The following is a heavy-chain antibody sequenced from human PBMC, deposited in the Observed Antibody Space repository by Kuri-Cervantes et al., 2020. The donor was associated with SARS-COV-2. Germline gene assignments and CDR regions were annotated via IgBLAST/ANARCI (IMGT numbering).Heavy chain of an antibody. D-gene: IGHD2-2*01. V-gene: IGHV3-30-3*01. CDR1: GFTFSSYA. CDR2: ISYDGSNK. CDR3: ARDHCSSTSCYP. J-gene: IGHJ3*01. Sequence: GGSLRLSCAASGFTFSSYAMHWVRQAPGKGLEWVAVISYDGSNKYYADSVKGRFTISRDNSKNTLHLQMNSLRAEDTAVYYCARDHCSSTSCYPWGQGTKVTVSS.